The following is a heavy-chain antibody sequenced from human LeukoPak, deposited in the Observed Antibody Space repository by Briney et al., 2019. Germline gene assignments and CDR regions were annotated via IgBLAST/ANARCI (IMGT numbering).Heavy chain of an antibody. V-gene: IGHV6-1*01. CDR3: ARYSGLGVPDY. CDR1: GDSVSSNSAS. CDR2: TYYRSKWYN. J-gene: IGHJ4*02. Sequence: SQTLSLTCAISGDSVSSNSASWTWIRQSPSRGLEWLGRTYYRSKWYNDYAVSVKSRIAINPDTSKSQFSLHLNSVTPEDTAVYYCARYSGLGVPDYWGQGTLVTVSS. D-gene: IGHD2-21*01.